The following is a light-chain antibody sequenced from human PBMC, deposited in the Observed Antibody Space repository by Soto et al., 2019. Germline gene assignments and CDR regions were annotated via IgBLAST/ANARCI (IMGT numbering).Light chain of an antibody. V-gene: IGKV3-20*01. CDR3: QQYNKWPPLT. CDR1: QSVSSNY. CDR2: GAS. J-gene: IGKJ4*01. Sequence: DIVLTQSPGTLSLSPGERATLSCRASQSVSSNYLAWYQQKPGQAPGLLIYGASTRATGVPDRFSGSGSGTDFTLTISSLQTEDFAVYYCQQYNKWPPLTFGGGTKVEIK.